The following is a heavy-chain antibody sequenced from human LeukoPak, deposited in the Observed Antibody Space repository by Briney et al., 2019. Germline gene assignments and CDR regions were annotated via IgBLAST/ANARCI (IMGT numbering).Heavy chain of an antibody. Sequence: PSETLSLTCAVYGGSFSDYYWSWIRQPPGKGLEWIGEINHSGSTNYNPSLKSRVTISVDTSKNQFSLKLSSVTAADTAVYYCARAFSSWSNTAIDYWGQGTLVTVPS. D-gene: IGHD6-13*01. CDR2: INHSGST. V-gene: IGHV4-34*01. J-gene: IGHJ4*02. CDR1: GGSFSDYY. CDR3: ARAFSSWSNTAIDY.